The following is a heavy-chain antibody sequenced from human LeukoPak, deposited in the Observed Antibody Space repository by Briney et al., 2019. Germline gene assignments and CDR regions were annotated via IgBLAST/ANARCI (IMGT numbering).Heavy chain of an antibody. V-gene: IGHV3-74*01. J-gene: IGHJ4*02. Sequence: GGSLRLSCVASGFIFSSSWMQWVRQAPGKGLVWVSHIKSGGSDRSYADSVERRFTISRDNAKNTLYLQMSGLRPEDTAVYYCAREGPAEALALNYWGQGTLVTVSS. CDR2: IKSGGSDR. CDR1: GFIFSSSW. D-gene: IGHD3-10*01. CDR3: AREGPAEALALNY.